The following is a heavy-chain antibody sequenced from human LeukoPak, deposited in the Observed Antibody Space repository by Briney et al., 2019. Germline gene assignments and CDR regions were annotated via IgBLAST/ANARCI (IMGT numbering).Heavy chain of an antibody. J-gene: IGHJ4*02. V-gene: IGHV4-34*01. CDR1: GGSFSGYY. D-gene: IGHD2-15*01. CDR2: INHSGST. CDR3: ARQGGVAATIDY. Sequence: SETLSLTCAVYGGSFSGYYWSWIRQPPGKGLEWIGEINHSGSTNYNPSLKSRVTISVDTSKNQFSLKLSSVTAADTAVYYCARQGGVAATIDYWGQGTLSPSPQ.